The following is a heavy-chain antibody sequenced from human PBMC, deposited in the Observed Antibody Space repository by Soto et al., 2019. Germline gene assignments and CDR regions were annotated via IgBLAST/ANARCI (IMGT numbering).Heavy chain of an antibody. CDR1: GGPISSSSSS. Sequence: PGTLFLPCTVTGGPISSSSSSGVRTRCPPGKGLEWIGSIYYSGSTYYNPSLKSRVTISVDTSKNQFSLKLSSVTAADTAVYYCARVLYYDFWSGADAFDIWGQGTMVT. CDR2: IYYSGST. V-gene: IGHV4-39*01. D-gene: IGHD3-3*01. CDR3: ARVLYYDFWSGADAFDI. J-gene: IGHJ3*02.